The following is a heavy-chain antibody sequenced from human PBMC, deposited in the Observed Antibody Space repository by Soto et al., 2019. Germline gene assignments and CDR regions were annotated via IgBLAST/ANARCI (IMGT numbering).Heavy chain of an antibody. J-gene: IGHJ5*02. CDR3: ARDGNSNYLNWFDP. V-gene: IGHV4-59*01. Sequence: PSETLSLTCTVSGGPISSYHWSWILQPPGKGLEWIGYIYYSGTTNYNPSLKSRLTISVDTSRNQFSLKLSSVTAADTAVYYCARDGNSNYLNWFDPWGQGTLVTVSS. CDR2: IYYSGTT. CDR1: GGPISSYH. D-gene: IGHD4-4*01.